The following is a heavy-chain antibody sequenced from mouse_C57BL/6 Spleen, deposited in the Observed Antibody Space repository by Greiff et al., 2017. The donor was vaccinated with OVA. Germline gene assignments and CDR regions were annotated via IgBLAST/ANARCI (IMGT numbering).Heavy chain of an antibody. CDR1: GYTFTSYW. D-gene: IGHD2-4*01. Sequence: QVQLQQPGAELVKPGASVKLSCKASGYTFTSYWMHWVKQRPGQGLEWIGMIHPNSGSTNYNEKFKSKATLTVDKSSSTAYMQLSSLTSEDTAVNDYARGDSDCYGFAYWGQGTLVTVSA. CDR3: ARGDSDCYGFAY. V-gene: IGHV1-64*01. CDR2: IHPNSGST. J-gene: IGHJ3*01.